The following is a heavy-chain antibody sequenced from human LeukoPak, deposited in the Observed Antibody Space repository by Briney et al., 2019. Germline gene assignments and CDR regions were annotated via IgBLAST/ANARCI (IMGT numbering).Heavy chain of an antibody. CDR2: IYYSGST. CDR3: AGGVSYSSSSRPPPWFVP. J-gene: IGHJ5*02. Sequence: PSETLSLTCIVSGGSISSYSWSWIRQPPGKGLEWIGHIYYSGSTKYNPSLKSRVTISVDTSKNQCPLKLSSVTAADTAVYYRAGGVSYSSSSRPPPWFVPWGQGALVAVSS. CDR1: GGSISSYS. V-gene: IGHV4-59*01. D-gene: IGHD6-6*01.